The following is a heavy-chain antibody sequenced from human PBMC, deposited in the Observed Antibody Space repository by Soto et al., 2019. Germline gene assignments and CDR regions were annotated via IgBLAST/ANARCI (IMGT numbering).Heavy chain of an antibody. CDR3: ARVRSNYYGSGTYYFDY. V-gene: IGHV2-26*01. Sequence: QVTLKESGPLLVRPTETLTLTCTVSGFSLTTARMGLTWIRQPPGKAREWLAHIFSNDEKSYRTSLKSRLTISKDTSRTQVVLTMTNMDPVDTGTYYCARVRSNYYGSGTYYFDYWGQGTLVTVSS. CDR1: GFSLTTARMG. D-gene: IGHD3-10*01. CDR2: IFSNDEK. J-gene: IGHJ4*02.